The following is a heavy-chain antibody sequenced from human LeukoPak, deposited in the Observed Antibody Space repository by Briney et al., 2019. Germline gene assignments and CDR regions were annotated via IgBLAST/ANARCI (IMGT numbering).Heavy chain of an antibody. CDR3: VSFYETY. CDR1: GNYW. CDR2: INSDGGWT. J-gene: IGHJ4*02. D-gene: IGHD2/OR15-2a*01. Sequence: GGSLRLSCAASGNYWMHWVRQAPGKGLVWVSHINSDGGWTSYADSVKGRFTISKDNAKNTVYLQMNSLRAEDTAVYYCVSFYETYWGRGTLVTVSS. V-gene: IGHV3-74*01.